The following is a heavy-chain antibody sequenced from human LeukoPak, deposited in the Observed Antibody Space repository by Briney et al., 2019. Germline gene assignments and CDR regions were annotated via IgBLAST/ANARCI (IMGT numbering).Heavy chain of an antibody. CDR1: GFTVRNNY. CDR3: ASTSIIRGFDHDQYF. D-gene: IGHD2/OR15-2a*01. J-gene: IGHJ4*02. CDR2: IRSDDVT. V-gene: IGHV3-53*01. Sequence: PGGSLRLSCAASGFTVRNNYMSWVRQAPGKGLEWVSVIRSDDVTYYAASVKGRFTISRDTSKSTLYLQMNNLRAEDTAIYYCASTSIIRGFDHDQYFWGQGALVTVSS.